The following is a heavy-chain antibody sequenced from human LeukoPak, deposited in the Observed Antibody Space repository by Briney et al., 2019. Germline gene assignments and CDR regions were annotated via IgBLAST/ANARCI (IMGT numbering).Heavy chain of an antibody. Sequence: GESLKISCKGSGYSFTSYWIAWVRQMPGKGLEWMGIIYPGDSDTRYSPSFQGQVTISADKSISTAYLQWSSLKASDTAMYYCARVLKTGTTIGYYYYMDVWGKGTTVTVSS. J-gene: IGHJ6*03. CDR1: GYSFTSYW. CDR2: IYPGDSDT. V-gene: IGHV5-51*01. D-gene: IGHD1-1*01. CDR3: ARVLKTGTTIGYYYYMDV.